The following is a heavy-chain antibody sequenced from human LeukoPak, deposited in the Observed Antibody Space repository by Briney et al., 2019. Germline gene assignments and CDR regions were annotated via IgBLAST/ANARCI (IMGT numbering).Heavy chain of an antibody. CDR2: INHSGST. D-gene: IGHD6-13*01. Sequence: SETLSLTCAVYGGSFSGYYWSWIRQPPGKGLEWIGEINHSGSTNYNPSLKSRVTISVDTSKNQFSLKLSSVTAADTAVYYCARVYSSSWYSNWFDPWGQGTLVTVSS. CDR1: GGSFSGYY. V-gene: IGHV4-34*01. CDR3: ARVYSSSWYSNWFDP. J-gene: IGHJ5*02.